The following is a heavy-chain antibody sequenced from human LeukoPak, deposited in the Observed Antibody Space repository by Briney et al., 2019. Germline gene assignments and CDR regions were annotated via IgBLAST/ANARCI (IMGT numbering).Heavy chain of an antibody. Sequence: GASVKVSCKASGYTFTGYYMHWVRQAPGQGLEWMGWINPNSGGTNYAQKFQGRVTMTRDTSISTAYMELSRLRSDDTAVYYCARNLRRVGWSDISTYYYYGMDVWGQGTTVTVSS. V-gene: IGHV1-2*02. CDR2: INPNSGGT. D-gene: IGHD1-1*01. CDR3: ARNLRRVGWSDISTYYYYGMDV. CDR1: GYTFTGYY. J-gene: IGHJ6*02.